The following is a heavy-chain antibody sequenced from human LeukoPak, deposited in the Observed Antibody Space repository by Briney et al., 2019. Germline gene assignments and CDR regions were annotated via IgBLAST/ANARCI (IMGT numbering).Heavy chain of an antibody. V-gene: IGHV3-23*01. D-gene: IGHD4-17*01. CDR1: GFTFSSYA. CDR2: ISGSGGST. CDR3: AKKDYGDYEGQFDY. J-gene: IGHJ4*02. Sequence: GGSLRLSCAASGFTFSSYAMSWVRQARGKGLEWASAISGSGGSTYYADSVKGRFTISRDNSKNTLYRQMNSLRAEDTAVYYCAKKDYGDYEGQFDYWGQGTLVTVSS.